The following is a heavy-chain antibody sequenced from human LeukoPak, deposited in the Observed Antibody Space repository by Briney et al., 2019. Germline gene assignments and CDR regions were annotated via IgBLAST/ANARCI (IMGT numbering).Heavy chain of an antibody. V-gene: IGHV3-43*01. CDR1: GFTFDDYT. D-gene: IGHD1-1*01. Sequence: QPGGSLRLSCAASGFTFDDYTMHWVRQVPGKGLEWVSFISWDGSSTYYVDSVKGRFIISRDNRKNSLYLQMNSLRTEDTALYYCVKDRSTSGVSEFDCWGQGTLVTVSS. CDR2: ISWDGSST. J-gene: IGHJ4*02. CDR3: VKDRSTSGVSEFDC.